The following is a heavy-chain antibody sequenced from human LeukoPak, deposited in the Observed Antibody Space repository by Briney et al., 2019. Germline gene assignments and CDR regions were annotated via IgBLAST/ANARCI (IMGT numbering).Heavy chain of an antibody. CDR3: ARAMSTFGGVRNYFDS. D-gene: IGHD3-16*01. CDR1: GFTFSGHN. V-gene: IGHV3-48*04. J-gene: IGHJ4*02. CDR2: VSISSGTI. Sequence: GGSLRLSCAASGFTFSGHNMNWVRQAPGKGLEGISFVSISSGTIYYADSVKGRFRISRDNAKSSLDLEMNSLRAEDTAVYYCARAMSTFGGVRNYFDSCGQGTLVTVSS.